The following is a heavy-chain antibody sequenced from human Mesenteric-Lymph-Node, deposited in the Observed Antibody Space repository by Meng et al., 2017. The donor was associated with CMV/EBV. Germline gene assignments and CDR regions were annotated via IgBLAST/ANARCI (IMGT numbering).Heavy chain of an antibody. CDR1: GDSVSSGSYY. D-gene: IGHD1-1*01. Sequence: VSGDSVSSGSYYWVWLRQPPGKGLECIGYVYFTGSTNYNPSLKSRVTISRDTSRNQFSLNLSSVTAADTAVYYCARVARSNSRTGLWGQGALVTVSS. V-gene: IGHV4-61*01. J-gene: IGHJ4*02. CDR3: ARVARSNSRTGL. CDR2: VYFTGST.